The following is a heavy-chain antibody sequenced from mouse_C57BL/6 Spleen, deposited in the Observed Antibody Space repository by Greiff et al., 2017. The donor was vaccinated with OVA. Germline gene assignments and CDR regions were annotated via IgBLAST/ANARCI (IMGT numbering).Heavy chain of an antibody. CDR3: VSNRDYAMDY. J-gene: IGHJ4*01. V-gene: IGHV1-80*01. CDR1: GYAFSSYW. Sequence: QVHVKQSGAELVKPGASVKISCKASGYAFSSYWMNWVKQRPGKGLEWIGQIYPGDGDTNYNGKFKGKATLTADKSSSTAYMQLSSLTSEDSAVYFCVSNRDYAMDYWGQGTSVTVSS. D-gene: IGHD3-3*01. CDR2: IYPGDGDT.